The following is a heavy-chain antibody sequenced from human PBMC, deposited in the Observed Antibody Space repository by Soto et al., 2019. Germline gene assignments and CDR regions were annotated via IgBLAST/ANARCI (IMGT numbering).Heavy chain of an antibody. V-gene: IGHV4-31*03. Sequence: SETLSLTCTVSGGSISSGGSYWSWIRQHPGKGLEWIGFIYYSGSTYYNPSLKSRVTISVDTSKNQFSLKLSSVTAADTAVYYCASCSGGSCFPGRFDPWGQGTLVTVSS. D-gene: IGHD2-15*01. CDR1: GGSISSGGSY. J-gene: IGHJ5*02. CDR2: IYYSGST. CDR3: ASCSGGSCFPGRFDP.